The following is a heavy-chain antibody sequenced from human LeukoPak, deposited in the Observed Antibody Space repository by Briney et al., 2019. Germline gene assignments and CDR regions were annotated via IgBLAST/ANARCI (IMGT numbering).Heavy chain of an antibody. J-gene: IGHJ5*02. CDR2: INYSGST. D-gene: IGHD3-16*01. CDR3: ARHRPGERRFDP. CDR1: GGSINSDY. Sequence: SETLSLTCTVSGGSINSDYLSWIRQPPGKGLEWIGYINYSGSTNYNPSLKSRVTISVDTSKNQFSLKLSSVTAADTAAYYCARHRPGERRFDPWGQGTLVTVSS. V-gene: IGHV4-59*08.